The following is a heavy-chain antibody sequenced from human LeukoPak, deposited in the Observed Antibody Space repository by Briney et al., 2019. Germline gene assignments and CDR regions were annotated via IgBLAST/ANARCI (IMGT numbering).Heavy chain of an antibody. CDR2: ISASNDKT. CDR1: GYTFTSYG. D-gene: IGHD6-19*01. V-gene: IGHV1-18*01. J-gene: IGHJ3*02. Sequence: GASVKVSCKASGYTFTSYGISWARQAPGQGLEWMGWISASNDKTSYAPNLQGRVTLTTDTSTSTAYMELSSLRSEDTAVYYCAMDNPRIAVAATDAFDIWGQGTMVTVSS. CDR3: AMDNPRIAVAATDAFDI.